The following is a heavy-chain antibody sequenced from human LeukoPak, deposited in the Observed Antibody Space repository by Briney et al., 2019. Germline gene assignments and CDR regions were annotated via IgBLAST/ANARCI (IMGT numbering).Heavy chain of an antibody. J-gene: IGHJ4*02. CDR2: IYYSGST. CDR1: GGSISSSRYY. CDR3: ARHYGGYYYSHFDY. Sequence: SETLSLTCTVSGGSISSSRYYWGWIRQPPGMGLEWIGTIYYSGSTYHNPSLKSRVTISVDTSKNQFSLKLSSVTAADTAVYYCARHYGGYYYSHFDYWGQGTLVTVSS. V-gene: IGHV4-39*01. D-gene: IGHD3-22*01.